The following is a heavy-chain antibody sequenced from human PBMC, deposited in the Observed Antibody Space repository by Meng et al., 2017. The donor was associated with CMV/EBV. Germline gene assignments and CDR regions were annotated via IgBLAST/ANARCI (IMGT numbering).Heavy chain of an antibody. Sequence: SVKVSCKASEGTFSSYAISWVRQAPGQGLEWMGGIIPIFGTANYAQKFQGRVTITTDESTSTAYMELSSLRSEDTAVYYCARDREPYSSSSYFDYWGQGTLVTVSS. CDR2: IIPIFGTA. CDR3: ARDREPYSSSSYFDY. CDR1: EGTFSSYA. D-gene: IGHD6-6*01. V-gene: IGHV1-69*05. J-gene: IGHJ4*02.